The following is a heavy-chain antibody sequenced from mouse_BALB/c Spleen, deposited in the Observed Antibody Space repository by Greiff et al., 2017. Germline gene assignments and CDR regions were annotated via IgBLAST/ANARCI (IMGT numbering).Heavy chain of an antibody. CDR2: ISSGSSTI. CDR1: GFTFSSFG. J-gene: IGHJ4*01. D-gene: IGHD1-1*01. V-gene: IGHV5-17*02. Sequence: EVQGVESGGGLVQPGGSRKLSCAASGFTFSSFGMHWVRQAPEKGLEWVAYISSGSSTIYYADTVKGRFTISRDNPKNTLFLQMTSLRSEDTAMYYCARSGDYYGSSHAMDYWGQGTSVTVSS. CDR3: ARSGDYYGSSHAMDY.